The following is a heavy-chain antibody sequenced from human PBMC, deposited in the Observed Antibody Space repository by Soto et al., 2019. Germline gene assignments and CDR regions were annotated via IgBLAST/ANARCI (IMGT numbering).Heavy chain of an antibody. Sequence: SETLSLTCTDSGSSINGSGYYWGWIRQPPGKGLEWIGSMFYGVSTYYNPSLKSRVTVSVDTSKNQFSLNLRSVTAADTAVYYCARLPSRHLVDYWGQGTLVTVSS. D-gene: IGHD3-3*02. J-gene: IGHJ4*02. V-gene: IGHV4-39*01. CDR1: GSSINGSGYY. CDR3: ARLPSRHLVDY. CDR2: MFYGVST.